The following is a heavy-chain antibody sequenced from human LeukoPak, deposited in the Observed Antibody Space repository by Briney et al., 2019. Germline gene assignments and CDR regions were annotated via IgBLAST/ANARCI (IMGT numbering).Heavy chain of an antibody. V-gene: IGHV3-23*01. CDR2: ISGSGGST. Sequence: GGSLRLSCAASGFTFGSYAMSWVRQAPGKGLEWVSAISGSGGSTYYADSVKGRFTISRDNSKNTLYLQMNSLRAGDTAVYYRAKDIGIVVVPAAFDPWGQGTLVTVSS. CDR1: GFTFGSYA. D-gene: IGHD2-2*01. J-gene: IGHJ5*02. CDR3: AKDIGIVVVPAAFDP.